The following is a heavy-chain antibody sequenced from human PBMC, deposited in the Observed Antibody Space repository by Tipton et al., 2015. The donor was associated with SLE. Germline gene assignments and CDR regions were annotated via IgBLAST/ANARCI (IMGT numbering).Heavy chain of an antibody. V-gene: IGHV4-61*09. Sequence: TLSLTCTVSGGSITSGSHYWTWIRQPAGKGLEWIGHIYSSGSPNYSPSLRSRATISVDTSKNQFSLKLSSVTAADTAVYYCAREPGYCSGGTCYEFYYYYGMDVWGQGTTVTVSS. CDR3: AREPGYCSGGTCYEFYYYYGMDV. CDR2: IYSSGSP. J-gene: IGHJ6*02. D-gene: IGHD2-15*01. CDR1: GGSITSGSHY.